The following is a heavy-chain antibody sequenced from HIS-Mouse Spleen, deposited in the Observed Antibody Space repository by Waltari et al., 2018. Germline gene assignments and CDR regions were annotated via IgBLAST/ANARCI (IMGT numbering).Heavy chain of an antibody. CDR2: FYYSGST. V-gene: IGHV4-39*07. CDR3: ARDYGDNWFDP. D-gene: IGHD4-17*01. CDR1: GGSISSSSYY. Sequence: QLQLQESGPGLVKPSETLSLTCTVSGGSISSSSYYWGWIRQPPGKGLEGIGSFYYSGSTYYNPSLKSRVTISVDTSKNQFSLKLSSVTAADTAVYYCARDYGDNWFDPWGQGTLVTVSS. J-gene: IGHJ5*02.